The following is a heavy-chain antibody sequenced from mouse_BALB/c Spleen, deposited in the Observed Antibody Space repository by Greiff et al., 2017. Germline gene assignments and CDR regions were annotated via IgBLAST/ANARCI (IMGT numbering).Heavy chain of an antibody. V-gene: IGHV3-2*02. CDR1: GYSITSDYA. J-gene: IGHJ3*01. D-gene: IGHD4-1*01. CDR3: ARRANWAAWFAY. Sequence: EVQLQQSGPGLVKPSQSLSLTCTVTGYSITSDYAWNWIRQFPGNKLEWMGYISYSGSTSYNPSLKSRISITRDTSKNQFFLQLNSVTTEDTATYYCARRANWAAWFAYWGQGTLVTVSA. CDR2: ISYSGST.